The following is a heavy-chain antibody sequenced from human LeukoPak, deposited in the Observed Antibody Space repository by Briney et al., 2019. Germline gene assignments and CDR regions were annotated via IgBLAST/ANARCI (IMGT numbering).Heavy chain of an antibody. V-gene: IGHV1-46*01. J-gene: IGHJ5*02. CDR2: FEPISGTN. D-gene: IGHD3-10*01. CDR3: ARDKEEVAHYDWFDP. CDR1: GYPFSSYY. Sequence: AASVKVSCKTSGYPFSSYYMHWVRQAPGQGLEWMGIFEPISGTNRVAEKFQGRVNMTRDTATSTVYMELSSLRPEDTAMYYCARDKEEVAHYDWFDPWGQGTQVTVSS.